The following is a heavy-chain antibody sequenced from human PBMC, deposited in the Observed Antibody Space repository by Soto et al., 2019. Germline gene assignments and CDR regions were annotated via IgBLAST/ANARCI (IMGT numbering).Heavy chain of an antibody. CDR1: GFTFSNAW. CDR3: TTDRLRYSSSWPYS. CDR2: IKSKTDGGTT. Sequence: KPGGSLRLSCAASGFTFSNAWMSWVRQAPGKGLEWVGRIKSKTDGGTTDYAAPVKGRFTISRDDSKNTLYLQMNSLKTEDTAVYYCTTDRLRYSSSWPYSGGQGTLVTVSS. J-gene: IGHJ4*02. D-gene: IGHD6-13*01. V-gene: IGHV3-15*01.